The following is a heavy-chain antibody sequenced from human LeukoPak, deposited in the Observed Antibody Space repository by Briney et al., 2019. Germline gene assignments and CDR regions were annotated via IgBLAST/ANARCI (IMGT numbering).Heavy chain of an antibody. CDR1: GFTFSSYW. CDR2: IKQDGSEK. D-gene: IGHD5-12*01. Sequence: GGSLRLSCAASGFTFSSYWMSWVRQAPGKGLEWVANIKQDGSEKYYVDSVKGRFTISRDNAKNSLYLQMNSLRAEDTAVYYCARDLEDSGYDDYYGVDVWGQGTTVTVSS. V-gene: IGHV3-7*01. J-gene: IGHJ6*02. CDR3: ARDLEDSGYDDYYGVDV.